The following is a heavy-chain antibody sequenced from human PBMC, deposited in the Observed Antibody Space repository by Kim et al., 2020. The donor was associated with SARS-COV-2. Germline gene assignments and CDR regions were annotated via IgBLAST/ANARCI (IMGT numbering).Heavy chain of an antibody. V-gene: IGHV3-23*01. CDR3: AKDLARSLAYYYDSSGYYY. J-gene: IGHJ4*02. Sequence: GRFTISRDNSKNTLYLQMNSLRAEDTAVYYCAKDLARSLAYYYDSSGYYYWGQGTLVTVSS. D-gene: IGHD3-22*01.